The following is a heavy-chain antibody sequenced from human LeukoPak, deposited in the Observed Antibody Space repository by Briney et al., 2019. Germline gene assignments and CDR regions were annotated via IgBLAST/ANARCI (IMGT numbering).Heavy chain of an antibody. CDR3: ARCDPEYYYDSSGYYPILYFDY. V-gene: IGHV4-39*07. CDR1: GGSISSSSYY. D-gene: IGHD3-22*01. CDR2: IYYSGST. Sequence: SETLSLTCTVSGGSISSSSYYWGWIRQPPGKGLEWIGCIYYSGSTYYNPSLKSRVTISVDTSKNQFSLKLSSVTAADTAVYYCARCDPEYYYDSSGYYPILYFDYWGQGTLVTVSS. J-gene: IGHJ4*02.